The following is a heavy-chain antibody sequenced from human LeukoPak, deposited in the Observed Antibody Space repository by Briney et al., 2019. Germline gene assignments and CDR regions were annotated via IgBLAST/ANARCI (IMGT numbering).Heavy chain of an antibody. J-gene: IGHJ4*02. Sequence: ASVKVSCRASGYTFTGYYMHWVRQAPGQGLEWTGRINPNSGGTNYAQKFQGRVTMTRDTSISTAYMELSRLRSDDTAVYYCASDPYCSGGSCTIAPDYWGQGTLVTVSS. CDR1: GYTFTGYY. CDR2: INPNSGGT. V-gene: IGHV1-2*06. CDR3: ASDPYCSGGSCTIAPDY. D-gene: IGHD2-15*01.